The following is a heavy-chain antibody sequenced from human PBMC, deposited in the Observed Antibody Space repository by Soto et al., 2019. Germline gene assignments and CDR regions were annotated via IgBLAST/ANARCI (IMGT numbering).Heavy chain of an antibody. D-gene: IGHD6-6*01. CDR2: ISVSGGST. V-gene: IGHV3-23*01. CDR3: AKEYSSSVFSNDAFDI. CDR1: GFTFNSYA. Sequence: EVQLLESGGGLVQPGGSLRLSCAASGFTFNSYAMTWVRQAPGKGLEWVSAISVSGGSTYYADSVKGLFTISRDNSKNTLYLQMNSLRAEDTAVYYCAKEYSSSVFSNDAFDIWGQGTMVTVSS. J-gene: IGHJ3*02.